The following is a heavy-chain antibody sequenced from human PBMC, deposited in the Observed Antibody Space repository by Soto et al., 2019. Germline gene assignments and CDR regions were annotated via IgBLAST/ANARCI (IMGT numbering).Heavy chain of an antibody. Sequence: ASVKVSCKASGYTFTSYDINWVRQATGQGLEWMGWMNPNSGNTGYAQKFQGRVTINPDTSKNQFSLHLNSVTPDDTAVYYCARDLSGFFQHWGLGTLVTVSS. V-gene: IGHV1-8*01. D-gene: IGHD3-3*02. CDR1: GYTFTSYD. J-gene: IGHJ1*01. CDR2: MNPNSGNT. CDR3: ARDLSGFFQH.